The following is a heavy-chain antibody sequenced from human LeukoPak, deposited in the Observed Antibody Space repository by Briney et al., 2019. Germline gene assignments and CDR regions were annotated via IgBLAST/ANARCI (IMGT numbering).Heavy chain of an antibody. Sequence: SVKVSCKASGGTFSSYAISWVRQAPGQGLEWMGGIIPIFGTANYAQKFQGRVTITTDESTSTAYMELSSLRSEDTAVYYCARAIRSRWLRFGEDYYYYMDVWDKGTTVTVSS. CDR1: GGTFSSYA. CDR2: IIPIFGTA. D-gene: IGHD5-12*01. V-gene: IGHV1-69*05. J-gene: IGHJ6*03. CDR3: ARAIRSRWLRFGEDYYYYMDV.